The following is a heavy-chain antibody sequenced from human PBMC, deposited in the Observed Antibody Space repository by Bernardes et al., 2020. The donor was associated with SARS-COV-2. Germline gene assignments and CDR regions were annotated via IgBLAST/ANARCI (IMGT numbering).Heavy chain of an antibody. Sequence: GGSLRLSCAASGFTFGNYRMNWVRQAPGKGLEGVANIKQDGSEKFYVGSVKGRFTTSRDNAKNSLYLQMNSLRAEDTAVYYCVRDYSNSFRSFYYYHGMDVWGEGTTVTVSS. V-gene: IGHV3-7*01. CDR1: GFTFGNYR. J-gene: IGHJ6*04. CDR3: VRDYSNSFRSFYYYHGMDV. CDR2: IKQDGSEK. D-gene: IGHD6-6*01.